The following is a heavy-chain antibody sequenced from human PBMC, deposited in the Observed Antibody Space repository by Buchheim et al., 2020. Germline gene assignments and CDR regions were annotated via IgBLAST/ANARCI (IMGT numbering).Heavy chain of an antibody. J-gene: IGHJ5*02. D-gene: IGHD1-14*01. Sequence: QVLLQESGPGLLKPSETLSLTCTVSGDSLRGYYWNWIRQPPGKGLGWIGYISYGGTTQYNPTLKSRVSITLDTSKDQFYLKMNTVSAADTAKYFCARGGQTAAAVDNWFDPWGQG. V-gene: IGHV4-59*01. CDR3: ARGGQTAAAVDNWFDP. CDR2: ISYGGTT. CDR1: GDSLRGYY.